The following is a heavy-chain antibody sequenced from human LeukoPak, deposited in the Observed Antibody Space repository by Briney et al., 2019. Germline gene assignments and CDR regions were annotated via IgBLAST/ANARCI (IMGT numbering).Heavy chain of an antibody. D-gene: IGHD4-17*01. J-gene: IGHJ5*02. CDR2: IKGRTDREIT. Sequence: GGSLRLSCAVSGLLFSDAWMSWVRQGPGKGLEWVGRIKGRTDREITDFAAPVKGRFTISRDVSQNTIHLQMNSLRTEDTAVYYCTYMTRVFTVDLWGQGTLVTVSS. V-gene: IGHV3-15*01. CDR1: GLLFSDAW. CDR3: TYMTRVFTVDL.